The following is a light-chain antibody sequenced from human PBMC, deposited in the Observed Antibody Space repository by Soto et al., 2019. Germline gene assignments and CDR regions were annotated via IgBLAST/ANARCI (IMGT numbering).Light chain of an antibody. J-gene: IGLJ2*01. CDR3: TSYRSSSTPVV. Sequence: QSALTQPASVSGSPGQSITISCTGTSSDIGDYNYVSWYQQHPGKAPKLMIYDVRHRPSGVSNRFSGSKSGNTASLTISGLQPEDEGDYYCTSYRSSSTPVVFGGGTQLTVL. CDR2: DVR. V-gene: IGLV2-14*03. CDR1: SSDIGDYNY.